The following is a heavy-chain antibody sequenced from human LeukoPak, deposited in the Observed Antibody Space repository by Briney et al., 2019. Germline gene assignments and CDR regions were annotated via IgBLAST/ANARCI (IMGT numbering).Heavy chain of an antibody. J-gene: IGHJ6*02. CDR2: IIPIFGTA. V-gene: IGHV1-69*13. D-gene: IGHD3-3*01. CDR1: GGTFSSYA. Sequence: ASVKVSCKASGGTFSSYAISWVRQAPGQGLEWMGGIIPIFGTANYAQKFQGRVTITADESTSTAYMELSSLRSEDTAVYYCAREVRITIFGEEIYYYYGMDVWGQGTTVTVSS. CDR3: AREVRITIFGEEIYYYYGMDV.